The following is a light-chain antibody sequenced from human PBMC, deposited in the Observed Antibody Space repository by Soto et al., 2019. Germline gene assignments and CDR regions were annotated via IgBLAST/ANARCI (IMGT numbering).Light chain of an antibody. Sequence: IHMTQSPASLSASVDDRVTITWRTSQSISRYLNWYQQKPGRAPKLLIYGASTLESGVPSRFSGSGSGTDFTLTINNLQPEDFASYFCQESYSTPLTFGGGTKVDIK. CDR2: GAS. V-gene: IGKV1-39*01. J-gene: IGKJ4*01. CDR3: QESYSTPLT. CDR1: QSISRY.